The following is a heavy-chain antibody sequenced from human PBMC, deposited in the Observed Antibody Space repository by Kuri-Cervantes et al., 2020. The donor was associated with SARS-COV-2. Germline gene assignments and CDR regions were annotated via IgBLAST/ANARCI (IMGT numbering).Heavy chain of an antibody. D-gene: IGHD1-20*01. V-gene: IGHV1-46*01. CDR3: ARAGGAGITGTTLGWFDP. Sequence: ASVKVSCKTSGHIFTYRYLHWVRQAPGQGLEWMGIINPSGGSTSYAQKFQGRVTMTRDTSTSTVYMELSSLRSEDTAVYYCARAGGAGITGTTLGWFDPWGQGTLVTVSS. CDR1: GHIFTYRY. J-gene: IGHJ5*02. CDR2: INPSGGST.